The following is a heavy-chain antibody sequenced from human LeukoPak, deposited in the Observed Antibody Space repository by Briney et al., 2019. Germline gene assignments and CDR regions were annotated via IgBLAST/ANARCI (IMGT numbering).Heavy chain of an antibody. Sequence: SETLSLTCTVSGGSISSYYWSWIRQPAGKGLEWIGRIYTSGSTNYNPSLKSRVTMSVDTSKNQFSLKLSSVTAADTAVYYCARGLGIAAAGRWFDPWGQGTLVTVSS. CDR2: IYTSGST. V-gene: IGHV4-4*07. D-gene: IGHD6-13*01. J-gene: IGHJ5*02. CDR1: GGSISSYY. CDR3: ARGLGIAAAGRWFDP.